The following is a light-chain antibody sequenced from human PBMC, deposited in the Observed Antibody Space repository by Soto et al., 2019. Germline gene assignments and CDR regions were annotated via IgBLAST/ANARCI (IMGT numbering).Light chain of an antibody. V-gene: IGLV1-40*01. J-gene: IGLJ3*02. CDR3: QSYDSSLSGWV. CDR2: GNN. Sequence: QPVLTQPPSVSGAPRQRVIISCTGSSSNIGSGYDVHWYQQVPGTAPKLLIHGNNNRPSGVPDRFSGSKSGTSASLAITGLQAEDEADYYCQSYDSSLSGWVFGGGTKLTVL. CDR1: SSNIGSGYD.